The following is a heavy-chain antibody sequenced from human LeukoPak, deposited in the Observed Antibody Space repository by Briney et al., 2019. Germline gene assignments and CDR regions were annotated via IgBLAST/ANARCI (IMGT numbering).Heavy chain of an antibody. J-gene: IGHJ3*02. D-gene: IGHD3-10*01. CDR3: PGVIGGEAFDI. V-gene: IGHV1-69*13. CDR1: GGTFSSYA. Sequence: ASVKVSCKASGGTFSSYAISWVRQAPGQGLEWMGGIIPIFGTANYAQKFQGRSTITANESTSTALSELSGLESEDTAVYYCPGVIGGEAFDIWGQGTMVTVSS. CDR2: IIPIFGTA.